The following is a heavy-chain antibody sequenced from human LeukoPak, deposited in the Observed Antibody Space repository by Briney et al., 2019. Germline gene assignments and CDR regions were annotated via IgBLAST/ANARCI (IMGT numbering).Heavy chain of an antibody. CDR3: AGDRSGSYDY. V-gene: IGHV1-69*01. D-gene: IGHD1-26*01. CDR1: GGTFSSYA. J-gene: IGHJ4*02. Sequence: SVKVSCKASGGTFSSYAISWVRQAPGQGLEWMGGIIPIFGAANYAQKFQGRVTITAEESTSTAYMELSSLRSEDTAVYYCAGDRSGSYDYWGQGTLVTVSS. CDR2: IIPIFGAA.